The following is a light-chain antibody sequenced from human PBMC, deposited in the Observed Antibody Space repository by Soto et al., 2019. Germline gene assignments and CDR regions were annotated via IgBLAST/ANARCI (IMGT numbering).Light chain of an antibody. CDR2: GAS. CDR1: QSVSSN. J-gene: IGKJ4*01. V-gene: IGKV3-15*01. CDR3: QQRSNWPAT. Sequence: EIVMTQSPATLSVSPGESATLSCRASQSVSSNLAWYQQKPGQAPRLLIYGASTRATGIPARFSGSGSGTEFTLTISSLQSEDFAVYYCQQRSNWPATFGGGTKVDIK.